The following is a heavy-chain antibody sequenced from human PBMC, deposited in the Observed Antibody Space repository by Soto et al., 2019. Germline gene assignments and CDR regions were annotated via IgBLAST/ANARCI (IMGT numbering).Heavy chain of an antibody. J-gene: IGHJ5*02. CDR2: IIPIFGTA. CDR1: GGTFSSYA. D-gene: IGHD2-21*01. V-gene: IGHV1-69*13. CDR3: ARDHSYRDSYWWLAP. Sequence: PSVKVSCKASGGTFSSYAISWVRQAPGQGLEWMGGIIPIFGTANYAQKFQGRVTITADESTSTAYMELRSLRSDDTAVYYCARDHSYRDSYWWLAPWGQGTLVTVSS.